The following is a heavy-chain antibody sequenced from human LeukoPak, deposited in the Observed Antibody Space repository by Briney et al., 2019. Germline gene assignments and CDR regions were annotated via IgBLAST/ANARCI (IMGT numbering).Heavy chain of an antibody. CDR1: GGSISSYY. CDR3: ARGDFDSSGGNFFDS. V-gene: IGHV4-59*08. CDR2: IYYSGST. D-gene: IGHD3-9*01. J-gene: IGHJ4*02. Sequence: SETLSLTCTVSGGSISSYYWSWIRQPPGKGLEWIGYIYYSGSTNYNPSLKSRVTISVDTSKNQFSLKLSSVTAADTAVYYCARGDFDSSGGNFFDSWGQGTLVTVSS.